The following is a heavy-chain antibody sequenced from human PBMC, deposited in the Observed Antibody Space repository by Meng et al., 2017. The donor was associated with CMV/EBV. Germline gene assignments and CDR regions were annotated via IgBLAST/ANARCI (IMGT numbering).Heavy chain of an antibody. V-gene: IGHV4-59*01. D-gene: IGHD2-21*01. CDR3: ARGPPYSTYYYYYGMDV. J-gene: IGHJ6*02. CDR1: GGSISSYY. CDR2: IYYSGST. Sequence: ESLRLSCTVSGGSISSYYWSWIRQPPGKGLEWIGYIYYSGSTNYNPSLKSRVTISVDTSKNQFSLKLSSVTAADTAVYYCARGPPYSTYYYYYGMDVWGQGTTVTVSS.